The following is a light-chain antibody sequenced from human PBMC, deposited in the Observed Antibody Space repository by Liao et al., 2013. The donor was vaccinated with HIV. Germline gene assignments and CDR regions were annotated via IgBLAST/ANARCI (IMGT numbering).Light chain of an antibody. V-gene: IGLV3-1*01. CDR1: KLGDKY. J-gene: IGLJ2*01. CDR2: QDN. CDR3: QVWDSSSDHVL. Sequence: SYELTQAPSVSVSPGQSATITCSGDKLGDKYVSWYQQKPGQSPVLVIFQDNKRPSGVPGRFSGSNSGNSATLTISRVEAGDEADYYCQVWDSSSDHVLFGGGTKLTVL.